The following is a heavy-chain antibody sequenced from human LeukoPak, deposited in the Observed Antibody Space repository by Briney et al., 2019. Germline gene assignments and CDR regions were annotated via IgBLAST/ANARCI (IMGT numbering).Heavy chain of an antibody. D-gene: IGHD3-3*01. CDR3: ARDYDFWSGYRGGYFDY. V-gene: IGHV1-2*02. CDR1: GYTFTTYY. J-gene: IGHJ4*02. CDR2: INPNSGGT. Sequence: ASVKVSCKASGYTFTTYYMHWVRQAPGQGLEWMGWINPNSGGTNYAQKFQGRVTMTRDTSISTAYMELSRLRSDDTAVYYCARDYDFWSGYRGGYFDYWGQGTLVTVSS.